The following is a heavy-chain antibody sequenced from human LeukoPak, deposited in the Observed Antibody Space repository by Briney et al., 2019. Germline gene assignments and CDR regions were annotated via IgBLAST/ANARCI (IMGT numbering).Heavy chain of an antibody. CDR3: ARVGQQEGGYSDY. D-gene: IGHD6-13*01. V-gene: IGHV3-66*01. CDR1: GFTVSSNY. J-gene: IGHJ4*02. CDR2: IYSGGST. Sequence: GGSLRLSCAASGFTVSSNYMSWVRQAPGKGLEWVSVIYSGGSTYYADSVKGRFTISRDNSKNTLYLQMNSLRAEDTAVYYCARVGQQEGGYSDYWGQGTLVTVSS.